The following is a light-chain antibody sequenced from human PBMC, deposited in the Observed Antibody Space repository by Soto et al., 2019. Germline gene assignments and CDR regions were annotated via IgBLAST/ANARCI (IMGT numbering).Light chain of an antibody. V-gene: IGKV1-33*01. CDR2: DAS. CDR3: QQYGNLPPYT. J-gene: IGKJ2*01. Sequence: DIQMTQSPSSLSASVGDRVTITCQASQDISNYLNWYQQKPGKAPKLLIYDASNLGTGVPSRFSGSGSGTDFTFTISSLQPEDIATYYCQQYGNLPPYTFGQGTKLEIK. CDR1: QDISNY.